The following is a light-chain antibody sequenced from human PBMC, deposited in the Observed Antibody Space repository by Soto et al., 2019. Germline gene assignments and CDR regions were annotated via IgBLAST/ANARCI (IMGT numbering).Light chain of an antibody. J-gene: IGLJ1*01. CDR1: SSDVGGYNY. CDR3: SSYAGNYVYV. CDR2: DVS. Sequence: QSVLAQPRSVSGSPGQSVTIPCTVTSSDVGGYNYVSWYQRHAGKGPKLIIYDVSERPSGVPDRFSASKSGNTASLTISGLQAEDEADYYCSSYAGNYVYVFGSGTKVTLL. V-gene: IGLV2-11*01.